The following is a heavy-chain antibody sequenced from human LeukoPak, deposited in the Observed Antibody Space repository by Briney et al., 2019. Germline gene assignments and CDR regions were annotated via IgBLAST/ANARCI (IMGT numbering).Heavy chain of an antibody. CDR3: ANHDFWSGYPTQKSFDY. J-gene: IGHJ4*02. V-gene: IGHV1-69*05. Sequence: SVKVSCKASGGTFISYAISWVRQAPGQGREWMGRIIPFFGKANYAQKFQGRFTIPTDESTSTAYMELSTLRSEDTAVYYCANHDFWSGYPTQKSFDYWGQGTLVTVSS. CDR2: IIPFFGKA. D-gene: IGHD3-3*01. CDR1: GGTFISYA.